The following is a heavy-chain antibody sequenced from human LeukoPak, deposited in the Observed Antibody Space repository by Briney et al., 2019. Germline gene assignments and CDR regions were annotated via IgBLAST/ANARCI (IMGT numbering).Heavy chain of an antibody. D-gene: IGHD3-9*01. Sequence: SETLSLTCTVSGGSISSGSYYWSWIRQPAGKGLEWIGRIYTSGSTNYNPSLKSRVTISVDTSKNQFSLKLSSVTAADTAVYYCARQYYDILTGYYAFDIWGQGTMVTVSS. CDR2: IYTSGST. CDR1: GGSISSGSYY. CDR3: ARQYYDILTGYYAFDI. J-gene: IGHJ3*02. V-gene: IGHV4-61*02.